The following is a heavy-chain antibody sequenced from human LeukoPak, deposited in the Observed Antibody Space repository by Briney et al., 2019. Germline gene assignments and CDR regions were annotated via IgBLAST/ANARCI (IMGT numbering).Heavy chain of an antibody. CDR1: GYTFTSYY. V-gene: IGHV1-69*13. CDR2: IIPIFCTA. J-gene: IGHJ3*02. Sequence: GASVKVSCKASGYTFTSYYMHWVRQAPGQGLEWMGGIIPIFCTANYAQKFQGRVTITADESTSTAYMELSSLRSEDTAVYYCARTIHSNYYGSGSNAFDIWGQGTMVTVSS. D-gene: IGHD3-10*01. CDR3: ARTIHSNYYGSGSNAFDI.